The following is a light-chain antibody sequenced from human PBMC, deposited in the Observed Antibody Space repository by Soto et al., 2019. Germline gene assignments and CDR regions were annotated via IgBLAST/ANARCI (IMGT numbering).Light chain of an antibody. J-gene: IGKJ1*01. CDR2: SAS. CDR1: QSISDY. CDR3: QQSYRTPRT. Sequence: DIQMTQSPSSLSASRGDRVTITCRASQSISDYLNWYQQKPGNAPKLLIYSASTLHSGVPSRFSGSGSGTDFTLTISSLQPEDFATYYCQQSYRTPRTFGQGTKVEIK. V-gene: IGKV1-39*01.